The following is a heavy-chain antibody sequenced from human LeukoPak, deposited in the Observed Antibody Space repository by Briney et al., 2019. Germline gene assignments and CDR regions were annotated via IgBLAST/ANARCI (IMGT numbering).Heavy chain of an antibody. CDR2: IYYSGST. CDR3: ARANYDFWSGFSSQTDY. Sequence: SETLSLTCTVSGGSISGYYWSWIRQPPGKGLEWIGYIYYSGSTNYNPSLKSRVTISVDTSKNQFTLKLSSVTAADTAVYYCARANYDFWSGFSSQTDYWGQGTLVTVSS. CDR1: GGSISGYY. V-gene: IGHV4-59*12. J-gene: IGHJ4*02. D-gene: IGHD3-3*01.